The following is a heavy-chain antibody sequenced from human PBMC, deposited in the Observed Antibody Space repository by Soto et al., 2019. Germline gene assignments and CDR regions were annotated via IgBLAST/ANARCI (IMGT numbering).Heavy chain of an antibody. Sequence: EVQLVESGGGFVQPGGSLRLSCAASGFDFSNSWMHWVRQVPGKGLVWVSHINSDGSSTTYADSVKGPFTISRDNARTTVYLQLDSLRVEDTAVYYCARDKSYALAVWGQGTTVTVSS. J-gene: IGHJ6*02. D-gene: IGHD4-17*01. CDR3: ARDKSYALAV. CDR2: INSDGSST. V-gene: IGHV3-74*03. CDR1: GFDFSNSW.